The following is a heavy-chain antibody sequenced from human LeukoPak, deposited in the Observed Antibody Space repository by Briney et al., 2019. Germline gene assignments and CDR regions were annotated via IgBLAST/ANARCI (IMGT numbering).Heavy chain of an antibody. J-gene: IGHJ4*02. CDR1: GFTFSDY. Sequence: GGSLRLSCAASGFTFSDYMSWIRQAPGKGLEWVSYISSSGSTIYYADSVKGRFTISRDNAKNSLYLQMNSLRAEDTAVYYCARDYAGIAARNFDYWGQGTLVTVSS. V-gene: IGHV3-11*04. D-gene: IGHD6-6*01. CDR3: ARDYAGIAARNFDY. CDR2: ISSSGSTI.